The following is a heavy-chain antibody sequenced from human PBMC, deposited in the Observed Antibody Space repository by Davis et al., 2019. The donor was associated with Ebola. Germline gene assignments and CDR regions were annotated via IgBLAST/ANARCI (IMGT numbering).Heavy chain of an antibody. CDR1: GFTFSSYA. Sequence: GESLKISCAASGFTFSSYAMSWVRQAPGKGLEWVSAISGSGGSTYYADSVKGRFTISRDNSKNTLYLQMNSLRAEDTAVYYCAKDGRDGSGSYYPRSDYYYYYGMDVWGQGTTVTVSS. D-gene: IGHD3-10*01. CDR2: ISGSGGST. J-gene: IGHJ6*02. CDR3: AKDGRDGSGSYYPRSDYYYYYGMDV. V-gene: IGHV3-23*01.